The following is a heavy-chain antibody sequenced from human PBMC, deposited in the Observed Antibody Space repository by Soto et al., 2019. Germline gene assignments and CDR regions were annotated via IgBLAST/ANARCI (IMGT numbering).Heavy chain of an antibody. V-gene: IGHV3-20*04. CDR1: GFTFDDYG. J-gene: IGHJ6*03. Sequence: GGSLRLSCAASGFTFDDYGMSWVRQAPGKGLECVSGINCNGGSTDYAESVKGRFTISRDNSENTLYLQMGSLRAEDMALYYCARRGYGSRWPNVYMDVWGKGTTVTVSS. CDR3: ARRGYGSRWPNVYMDV. CDR2: INCNGGST. D-gene: IGHD6-13*01.